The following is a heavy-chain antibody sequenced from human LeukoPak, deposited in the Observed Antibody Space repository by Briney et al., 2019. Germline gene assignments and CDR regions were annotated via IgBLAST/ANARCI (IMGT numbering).Heavy chain of an antibody. V-gene: IGHV1-69*01. CDR3: ARLLNSIAAAGKSDY. CDR2: IIPIFGTA. D-gene: IGHD6-13*01. J-gene: IGHJ4*02. Sequence: ASVKVSCKASGGTFSSYAISWVRQAPGQGLEWMGGIIPIFGTANYAQKFQGRVTITADESTSTAYMELSSLRSEDTAVYYCARLLNSIAAAGKSDYWGQGTLVTVSS. CDR1: GGTFSSYA.